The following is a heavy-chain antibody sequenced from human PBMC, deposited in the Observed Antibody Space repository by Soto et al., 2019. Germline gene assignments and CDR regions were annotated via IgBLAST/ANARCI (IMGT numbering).Heavy chain of an antibody. CDR1: GYTFSNSG. CDR3: ARDEYNNGRNWLNP. CDR2: ISTYNGNT. J-gene: IGHJ5*02. V-gene: IGHV1-18*01. D-gene: IGHD2-8*01. Sequence: QVQLVQSGPEVKKPGASVKVSCKASGYTFSNSGFSWMRQAPGQGLEWMGWISTYNGNTNYAQKFQGRLSMNTDTSTSTAFMELRTLTSDDTAVYYCARDEYNNGRNWLNPWGQGTLVTVTS.